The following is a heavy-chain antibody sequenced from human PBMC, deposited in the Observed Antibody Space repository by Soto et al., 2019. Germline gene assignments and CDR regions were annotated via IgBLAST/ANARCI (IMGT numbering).Heavy chain of an antibody. CDR1: GDTFISYA. J-gene: IGHJ6*02. V-gene: IGHV1-69*08. CDR3: ARRRYCGYDCYHKHYYGMDV. Sequence: QVQLVQSGAELKKTGSSVKVSCRASGDTFISYAVNWVRQAPGRGLEWMGRIITVLGTTDYAQNFKGRLTITAEKSTKTVYMELSSLRSEDTAVYYCARRRYCGYDCYHKHYYGMDVWGQGTTVTVAS. D-gene: IGHD2-21*01. CDR2: IITVLGTT.